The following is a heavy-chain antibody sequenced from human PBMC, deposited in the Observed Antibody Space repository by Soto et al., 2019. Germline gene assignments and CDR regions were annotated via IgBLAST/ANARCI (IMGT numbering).Heavy chain of an antibody. V-gene: IGHV4-30-4*08. CDR1: GDSLSRADYC. Sequence: QVQLQESGPGLVKPSQTLSLTCTVSGDSLSRADYCWSWIRQAPGKGLEWIGYICYSGSTYHNPSLKSRTSRSVATSKKQFSLTLTSVTAADTAVYYCAGAESGLFDYWGQGRLVTVSS. J-gene: IGHJ4*02. D-gene: IGHD5-12*01. CDR3: AGAESGLFDY. CDR2: ICYSGST.